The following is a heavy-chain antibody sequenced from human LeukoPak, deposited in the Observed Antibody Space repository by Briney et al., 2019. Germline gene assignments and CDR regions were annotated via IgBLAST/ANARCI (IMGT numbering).Heavy chain of an antibody. V-gene: IGHV4-4*07. CDR3: ATDPSRGIAAAGTGY. CDR2: IYTSGST. Sequence: PSETLSLTCTVSSGSISSYYWSWIRQPAGKGLEWIGRIYTSGSTNYNPSLKSRVTMSVDTSKNQFSLKLSSVTAADTAVYYCATDPSRGIAAAGTGYWGQGTLVTVSS. CDR1: SGSISSYY. J-gene: IGHJ4*02. D-gene: IGHD6-13*01.